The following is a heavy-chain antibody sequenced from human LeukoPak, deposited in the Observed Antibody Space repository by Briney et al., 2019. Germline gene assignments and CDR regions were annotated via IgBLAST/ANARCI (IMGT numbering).Heavy chain of an antibody. CDR2: ISAYNGNT. CDR3: ARDRLSPSGSYYGWFDP. V-gene: IGHV1-18*01. Sequence: GASVKVSCKASGYTFTSYGISWVRQAPGQGLEWMGWISAYNGNTNYAQKLQGRVTMTTDTSTSTAYMELRSLRSDDTAVYYCARDRLSPSGSYYGWFDPWGQGTLVTVSS. J-gene: IGHJ5*02. CDR1: GYTFTSYG. D-gene: IGHD3-10*01.